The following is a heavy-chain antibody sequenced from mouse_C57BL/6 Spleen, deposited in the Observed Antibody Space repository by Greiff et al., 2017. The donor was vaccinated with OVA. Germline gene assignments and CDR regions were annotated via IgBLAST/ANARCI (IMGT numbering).Heavy chain of an antibody. CDR2: ISGGGGNT. Sequence: EVMLVESGGGLVKPGGSLKLSCAASGFTFSSYTMSWVRQTPEKRLEWVATISGGGGNTYYPDSVKGRFTISRDNAKNTLYLQMSSLRSEDTALYYCARPLYDGYYYFDYWGQGTTLTVSS. V-gene: IGHV5-9*01. CDR3: ARPLYDGYYYFDY. D-gene: IGHD2-3*01. J-gene: IGHJ2*01. CDR1: GFTFSSYT.